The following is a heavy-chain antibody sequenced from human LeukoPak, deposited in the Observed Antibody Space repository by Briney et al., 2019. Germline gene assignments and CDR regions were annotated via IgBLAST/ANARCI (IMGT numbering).Heavy chain of an antibody. D-gene: IGHD2-15*01. CDR1: GGSISIYY. Sequence: SETLSLTCTVSGGSISIYYWSWIRQPPGKGLEWIGYIYYSGSTNYNPSLKSRVTISVDTSKNQFSLKLSSVTAADTAVYYCATREECSGGSCSWGYYGMDVWGQGTTVTVSS. J-gene: IGHJ6*02. CDR3: ATREECSGGSCSWGYYGMDV. V-gene: IGHV4-59*08. CDR2: IYYSGST.